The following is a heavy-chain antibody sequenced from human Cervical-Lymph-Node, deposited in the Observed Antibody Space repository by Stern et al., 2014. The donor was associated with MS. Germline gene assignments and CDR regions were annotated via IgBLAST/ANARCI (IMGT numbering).Heavy chain of an antibody. V-gene: IGHV2-70*13. CDR1: GFSLSTSGMC. Sequence: QVTLKESGPALVKPTQTLTLTCTFSGFSLSTSGMCVSWLRKPPGKALEWLALFDVDADNDYNTSLKTRLPISKDASKNQVFLTMTNVDPVDTATYFCARIRDDFSNYYFDSWGQGTLVTGSS. CDR3: ARIRDDFSNYYFDS. J-gene: IGHJ4*02. CDR2: FDVDADN. D-gene: IGHD4-11*01.